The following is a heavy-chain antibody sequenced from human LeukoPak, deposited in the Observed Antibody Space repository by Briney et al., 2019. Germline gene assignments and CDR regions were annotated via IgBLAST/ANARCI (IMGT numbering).Heavy chain of an antibody. V-gene: IGHV3-66*01. CDR3: ARGTQRPYSSGWSFFDY. Sequence: GGSLRLSCAASGFTVSSNYMSWVRQAPGKGLEWVSVIYSGGSTYYADSVKGRFTISRDNSKNTLYLQMNSLRAKDTAVYYCARGTQRPYSSGWSFFDYWGQGTLVTVSS. D-gene: IGHD6-19*01. CDR2: IYSGGST. J-gene: IGHJ4*02. CDR1: GFTVSSNY.